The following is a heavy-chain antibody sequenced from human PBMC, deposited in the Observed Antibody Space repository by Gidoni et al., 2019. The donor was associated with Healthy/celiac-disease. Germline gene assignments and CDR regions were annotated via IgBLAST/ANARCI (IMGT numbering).Heavy chain of an antibody. CDR2: IWYDVSNK. J-gene: IGHJ4*02. D-gene: IGHD6-6*01. Sequence: QVQLVESGGGVVQPGRSLRLSCPASGFPFSRYGMHWVRQAPGKGLEWVAVIWYDVSNKYYADSVKGRFTISRDNSKNTLYLQMNSLRAEDTAVYYCALLDIGQLARGLFDYWGQGTLVTVSS. CDR1: GFPFSRYG. V-gene: IGHV3-33*08. CDR3: ALLDIGQLARGLFDY.